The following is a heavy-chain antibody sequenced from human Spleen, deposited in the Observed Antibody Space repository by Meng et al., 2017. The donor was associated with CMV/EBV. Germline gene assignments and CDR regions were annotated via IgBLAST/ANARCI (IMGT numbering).Heavy chain of an antibody. V-gene: IGHV3-7*01. CDR2: IKQDGSEK. J-gene: IGHJ4*02. Sequence: ETLSLTCAASGFTFSSYWMSWVRQAPGKGLEWVANIKQDGSEKYYVDSVKGRFTISRDNAKNSLYLQMNSLRAEDTAVYYCARGFNYDFWSGPYFDYWGQGTLVTVSS. CDR3: ARGFNYDFWSGPYFDY. CDR1: GFTFSSYW. D-gene: IGHD3-3*01.